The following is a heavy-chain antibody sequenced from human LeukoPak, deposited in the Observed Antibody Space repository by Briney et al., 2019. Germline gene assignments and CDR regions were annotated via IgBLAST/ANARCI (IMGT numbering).Heavy chain of an antibody. D-gene: IGHD4-17*01. Sequence: SETLSLTCTVSGGSISNYYWSWIRQSPGKRLEWIGYIYYSGSPNYNPSLKSRVTMSLDTSRNQFSLKLTSVTAADAAVYYCTRTSASTAIDYWGPGTLVNVSS. V-gene: IGHV4-59*01. CDR2: IYYSGSP. CDR3: TRTSASTAIDY. CDR1: GGSISNYY. J-gene: IGHJ4*02.